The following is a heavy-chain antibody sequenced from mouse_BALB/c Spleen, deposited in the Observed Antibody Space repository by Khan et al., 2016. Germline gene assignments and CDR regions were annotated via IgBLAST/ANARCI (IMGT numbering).Heavy chain of an antibody. CDR1: GYTFTSYW. V-gene: IGHV1-69*02. Sequence: QVQLQQPGAELVRPGASVKLSCKASGYTFTSYWINWMKQRPGQGLEWIGNIFPSDSYTNYNQKFKDKATLTVDKSSSTAYMQPSSPTSEDPAIYYCTRGESTMIRGFAYWGQGNLVTVSA. CDR2: IFPSDSYT. J-gene: IGHJ3*01. CDR3: TRGESTMIRGFAY. D-gene: IGHD2-4*01.